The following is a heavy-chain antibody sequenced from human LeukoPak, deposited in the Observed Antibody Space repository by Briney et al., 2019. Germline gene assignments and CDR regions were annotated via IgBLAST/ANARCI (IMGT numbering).Heavy chain of an antibody. Sequence: SETLSLTCAVYGGSFSGYYWSWIRQPPGKGLEWIGSIYYSGSTYYNPSLKSRVTISVDTSKNQFSLKLSSVTAADTAVYYCARSHSSSWYKGWFDPWGQGTLVTVSS. CDR1: GGSFSGYY. D-gene: IGHD6-13*01. CDR3: ARSHSSSWYKGWFDP. J-gene: IGHJ5*02. V-gene: IGHV4-34*01. CDR2: IYYSGST.